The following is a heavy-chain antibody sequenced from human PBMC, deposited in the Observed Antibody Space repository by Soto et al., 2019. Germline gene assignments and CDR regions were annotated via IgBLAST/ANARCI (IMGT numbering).Heavy chain of an antibody. CDR2: FDPEDGET. J-gene: IGHJ4*02. Sequence: ASVKVSCKVSGYTLTVLSMHLVRQAPGKGLEWMGGFDPEDGETIYAQKFQGRVTMTEDTSTDTAYMELSSLRSEDTAVYYCATALVWYYYDSSGAGYWGQGTLVTVSS. D-gene: IGHD3-22*01. V-gene: IGHV1-24*01. CDR1: GYTLTVLS. CDR3: ATALVWYYYDSSGAGY.